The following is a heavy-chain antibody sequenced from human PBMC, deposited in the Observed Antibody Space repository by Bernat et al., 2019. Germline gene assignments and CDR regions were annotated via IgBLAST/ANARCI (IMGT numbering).Heavy chain of an antibody. Sequence: QITLKESGPALLKPTQTLTLTCSFSSPSGLVLGWILQPQGQALEWLALIYWNDDIRYSPSLKSRLTISKDTSKSQVVLVMTYMDPVDTATYYCAHSLPYNWNAMDVWGQGATVIVSS. D-gene: IGHD1-20*01. CDR3: AHSLPYNWNAMDV. CDR1: SPSGLV. J-gene: IGHJ6*02. CDR2: IYWNDDI. V-gene: IGHV2-5*01.